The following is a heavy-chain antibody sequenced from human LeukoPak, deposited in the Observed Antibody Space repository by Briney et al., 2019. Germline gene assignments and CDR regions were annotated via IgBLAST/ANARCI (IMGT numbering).Heavy chain of an antibody. CDR1: GFNFNSHC. Sequence: GGSLRLSCAASGFNFNSHCMHWVRQAPGKGLEWVAFIRSDGGDISYADSVKGRFTISRDNSENTLSLQMNSLRTEDTALYYCTKKGCSGGGRPYYDWYFDLWGRGTLVTVSS. J-gene: IGHJ2*01. CDR2: IRSDGGDI. V-gene: IGHV3-30*02. CDR3: TKKGCSGGGRPYYDWYFDL. D-gene: IGHD2-15*01.